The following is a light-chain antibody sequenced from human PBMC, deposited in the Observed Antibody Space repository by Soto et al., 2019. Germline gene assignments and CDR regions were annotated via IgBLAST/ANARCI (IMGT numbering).Light chain of an antibody. CDR2: AAS. J-gene: IGKJ4*01. CDR3: QQYYSYLLT. V-gene: IGKV1-17*01. Sequence: DIQMTQSPSSLSASVGGRVTITCRASQGIRNDLGWYQQKPGKAPKLLIYAASTLQSGVPSRFSGSGSGTDFTLTISCLQSEDFATYYCQQYYSYLLTFGGGTKVDI. CDR1: QGIRND.